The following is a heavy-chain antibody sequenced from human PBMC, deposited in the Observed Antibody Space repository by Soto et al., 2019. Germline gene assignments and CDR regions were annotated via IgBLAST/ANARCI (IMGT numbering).Heavy chain of an antibody. V-gene: IGHV3-33*01. Sequence: GGSLRLSCAASGFTFSSYGMHWVRQAPGKGLEWVAVIWYDGSNKYYADSVKGRFTISRDNSKNTLYLQMNSLRAEDTAVYYCARDRKAAAAGAADYYYGMDVWGQGTTVTVSS. CDR2: IWYDGSNK. CDR3: ARDRKAAAAGAADYYYGMDV. J-gene: IGHJ6*02. CDR1: GFTFSSYG. D-gene: IGHD6-13*01.